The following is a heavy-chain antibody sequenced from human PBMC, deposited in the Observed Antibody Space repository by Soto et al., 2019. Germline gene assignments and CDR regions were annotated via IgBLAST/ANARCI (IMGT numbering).Heavy chain of an antibody. J-gene: IGHJ6*03. Sequence: VASVKVSCKASGCTFSSYAISWVRQAPGQGLEWMGGIIPIFGTANYAQKFQGRVTITADESTSTAYMELSSLRSEDTAVYYCARDSSAKDYDILAPFHYYYYMDVWGKGTTLTVSS. CDR2: IIPIFGTA. V-gene: IGHV1-69*13. D-gene: IGHD3-9*01. CDR1: GCTFSSYA. CDR3: ARDSSAKDYDILAPFHYYYYMDV.